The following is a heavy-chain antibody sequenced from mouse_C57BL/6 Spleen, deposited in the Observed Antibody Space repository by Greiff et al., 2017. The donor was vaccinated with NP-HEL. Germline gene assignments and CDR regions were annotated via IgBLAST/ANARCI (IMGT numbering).Heavy chain of an antibody. CDR3: ARSGNYVPRDY. CDR1: GYTFTSYW. Sequence: QVQLQQPGAELVKPGASVKLSCKASGYTFTSYWMQWVKQRPGQGLEWIGEIDPSDSYTNYNQKFKGKATLTVDTSSSTDYMQLSSLTSEDSAVYYCARSGNYVPRDYWGQGTSVTVSS. J-gene: IGHJ4*01. V-gene: IGHV1-50*01. CDR2: IDPSDSYT. D-gene: IGHD2-1*01.